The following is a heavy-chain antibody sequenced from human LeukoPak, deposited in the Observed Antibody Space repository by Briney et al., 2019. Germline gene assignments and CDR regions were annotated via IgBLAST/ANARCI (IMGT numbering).Heavy chain of an antibody. J-gene: IGHJ5*02. Sequence: ASVKVSCKASGYTFTSYAMHWVRQAPGQRLEWMGWINAGNGNTKYSQKLQGRVTMTTDTSTSTAYMELRSLRSDDTAVYYCARDHGITNWFDPWGQGTLVTVSS. CDR2: INAGNGNT. D-gene: IGHD1-14*01. CDR1: GYTFTSYA. V-gene: IGHV1-3*01. CDR3: ARDHGITNWFDP.